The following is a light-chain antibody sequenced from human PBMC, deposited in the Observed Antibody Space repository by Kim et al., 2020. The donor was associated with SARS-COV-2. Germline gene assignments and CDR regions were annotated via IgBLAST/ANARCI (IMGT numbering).Light chain of an antibody. J-gene: IGLJ3*02. CDR3: EAWDDSLSGWL. Sequence: GQRVTISCSGRFSNIGSNTVNWYQQLPGTAPKLVIYSNSQRPSGVPDRFSGSKSGTSASLVISGLQAGDEGDYYCEAWDDSLSGWLFGGGTKLTVL. CDR1: FSNIGSNT. CDR2: SNS. V-gene: IGLV1-44*01.